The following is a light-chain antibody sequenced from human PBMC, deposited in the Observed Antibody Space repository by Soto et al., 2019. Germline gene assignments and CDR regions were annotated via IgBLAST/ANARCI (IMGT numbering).Light chain of an antibody. J-gene: IGKJ5*01. Sequence: SQSVSRKLVWYQQKPGQAPRLLIYDTSTRATGIPARFSGSGSGTEFTLNISSVHCEDFAVYYRQQYITWTSMTLGQGTRLEIK. V-gene: IGKV3-15*01. CDR2: DTS. CDR1: QSVSRK. CDR3: QQYITWTSMT.